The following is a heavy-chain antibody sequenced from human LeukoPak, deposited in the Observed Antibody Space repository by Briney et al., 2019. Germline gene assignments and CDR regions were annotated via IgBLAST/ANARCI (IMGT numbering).Heavy chain of an antibody. Sequence: PSETLSLTCTVSGGSISNYYWSWIRQPPGKGLEWIGYVYYGGSTNYNPSLKSRVTISVDTSKNQFFLKLNSVTAADTAVYFCAYSDDYGDYVFDYWGQGTLVTVSS. CDR3: AYSDDYGDYVFDY. D-gene: IGHD4-17*01. CDR1: GGSISNYY. V-gene: IGHV4-59*01. J-gene: IGHJ4*02. CDR2: VYYGGST.